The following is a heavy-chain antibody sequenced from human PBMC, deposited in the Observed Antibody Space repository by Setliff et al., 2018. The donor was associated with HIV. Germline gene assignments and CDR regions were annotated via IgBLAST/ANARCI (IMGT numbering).Heavy chain of an antibody. CDR1: GVTFSSNNYY. CDR3: ARLVRGGSGHYFDY. CDR2: VFYSGST. D-gene: IGHD3-10*01. Sequence: ETLSLTCAVSGVTFSSNNYYWGWIRQPPGKGLEWIGTVFYSGSTSYSPPLKSRVTISVDTSKNQFSLKLKSVTAADTALYYCARLVRGGSGHYFDYWGQGKLVTVSS. J-gene: IGHJ4*02. V-gene: IGHV4-39*07.